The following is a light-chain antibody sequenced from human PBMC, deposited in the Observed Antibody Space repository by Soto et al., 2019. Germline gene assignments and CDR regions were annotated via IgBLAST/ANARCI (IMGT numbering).Light chain of an antibody. CDR3: SSYTNSDTP. V-gene: IGLV2-14*03. J-gene: IGLJ1*01. Sequence: QSALTQPASVSGSPGQSITISCTGTSNDVGGYTFVSWYQHHPGKAPRLIIYDVSNRPSGVSSRFSGSKSGNTASLTISGLQAEDEADYYCSSYTNSDTPFGTGTKLTVL. CDR2: DVS. CDR1: SNDVGGYTF.